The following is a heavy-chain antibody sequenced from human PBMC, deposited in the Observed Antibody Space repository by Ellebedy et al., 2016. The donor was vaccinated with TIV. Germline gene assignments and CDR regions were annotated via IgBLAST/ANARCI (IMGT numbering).Heavy chain of an antibody. CDR1: GFTFRVHW. J-gene: IGHJ6*04. CDR2: INQDGSEI. Sequence: PGGSLRLSCAGSGFTFRVHWMSWVRQAPGKGMEWVSYINQDGSEIYYVDSVKGRFTIARDNAQSSLYLQMNSLRAEDTAVYYCARGHYGLDVWGKGTTVTVSS. V-gene: IGHV3-7*03. CDR3: ARGHYGLDV.